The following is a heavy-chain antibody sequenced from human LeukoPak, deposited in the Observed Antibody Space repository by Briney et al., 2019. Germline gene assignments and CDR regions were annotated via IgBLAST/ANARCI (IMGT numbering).Heavy chain of an antibody. CDR2: IYTSGST. J-gene: IGHJ6*03. V-gene: IGHV4-61*02. D-gene: IGHD2-15*01. Sequence: PSQTQTLLCTVSGASISSGNYYWSWIRQPAGKGLEWIGRIYTSGSTNYNPSLKSRVAILIDTSNIQFYLKLTSVTPAVTAVYYCAREPADPGHLVVHGVGQCMDDWGNGTMVTVSS. CDR3: AREPADPGHLVVHGVGQCMDD. CDR1: GASISSGNYY.